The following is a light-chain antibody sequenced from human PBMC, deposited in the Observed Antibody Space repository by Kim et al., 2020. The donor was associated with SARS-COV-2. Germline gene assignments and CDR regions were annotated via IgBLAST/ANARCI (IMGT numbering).Light chain of an antibody. CDR3: QAWDSSNVV. CDR2: QDS. Sequence: VSPGQTASITCSGDRLVDGYACWYKQKPGQSPVLVIYQDSKRPSGIPERFSGSSSGNTATLTLSGTQAMDEADYYCQAWDSSNVVFGGGTQLTVL. J-gene: IGLJ2*01. V-gene: IGLV3-1*01. CDR1: RLVDGY.